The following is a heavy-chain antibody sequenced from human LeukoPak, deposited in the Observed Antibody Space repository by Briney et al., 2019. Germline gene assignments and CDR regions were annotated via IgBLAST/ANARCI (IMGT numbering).Heavy chain of an antibody. V-gene: IGHV1-46*01. CDR3: ARGYYDFWSGSPFDY. CDR1: GYTFTSYY. D-gene: IGHD3-3*01. Sequence: GASVKVSCKASGYTFTSYYMHWGRQAPGQGLEWMGIINPSGGSTSHAQKFHGRVTMTRDMSTSTVYMELSSLRSEDTAVYYCARGYYDFWSGSPFDYWGQGTLVTVSS. J-gene: IGHJ4*02. CDR2: INPSGGST.